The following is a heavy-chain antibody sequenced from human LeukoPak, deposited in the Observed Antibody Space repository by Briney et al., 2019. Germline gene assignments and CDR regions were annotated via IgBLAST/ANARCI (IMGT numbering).Heavy chain of an antibody. D-gene: IGHD6-19*01. CDR1: GGTFSSYA. Sequence: ASVKVSCEASGGTFSSYAISWVRQAPGQGLEWMGGIIPIFGTANYAQKFQGRVTITADESTSTAYTELSSLRSEDTAVYYCARDGVAVAATRNYYYYGMDVWGQGTTVTVSS. J-gene: IGHJ6*02. V-gene: IGHV1-69*13. CDR2: IIPIFGTA. CDR3: ARDGVAVAATRNYYYYGMDV.